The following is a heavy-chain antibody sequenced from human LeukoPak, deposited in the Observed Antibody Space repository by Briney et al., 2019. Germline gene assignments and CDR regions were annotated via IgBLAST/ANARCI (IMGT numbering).Heavy chain of an antibody. CDR2: IYYSGST. J-gene: IGHJ5*02. CDR1: GGSISSYY. Sequence: PSETLSLTCTVSGGSISSYYWSWIRQPPGKGLEWIGYIYYSGSTNYNPSLKSRVTISVDTSKNQFSLKLSSVTATDTAVYYCASLIGSGSLRWFDPWGQGTLVTVSS. V-gene: IGHV4-59*08. CDR3: ASLIGSGSLRWFDP. D-gene: IGHD1-26*01.